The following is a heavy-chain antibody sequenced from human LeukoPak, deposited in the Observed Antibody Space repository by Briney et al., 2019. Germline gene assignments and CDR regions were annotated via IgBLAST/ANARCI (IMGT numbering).Heavy chain of an antibody. CDR3: VKNSGWYCLDY. V-gene: IGHV3-7*03. CDR1: GFSFSNYW. J-gene: IGHJ4*02. D-gene: IGHD6-13*01. CDR2: INQNGSQS. Sequence: GGSLRLSCEASGFSFSNYWMTWVRQAPGKGLEWVADINQNGSQSYYVDSVKGRFTLSRDNAKNSLFLQLNSLRAEDTAVYYCVKNSGWYCLDYWGQGITVIVSS.